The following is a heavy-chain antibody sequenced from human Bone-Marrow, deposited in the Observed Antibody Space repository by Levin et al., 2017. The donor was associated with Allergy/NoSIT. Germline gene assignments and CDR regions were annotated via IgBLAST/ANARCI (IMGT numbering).Heavy chain of an antibody. CDR3: AKIEEDMITFGGVIGDDAFDI. Sequence: SCAASGFTFSSYGMHWVRQAPGKGLEWVAVISYDGSNKYYADSVKGRFTISRDNSKNTLYLQMNSLRAEDTAVYYCAKIEEDMITFGGVIGDDAFDIWGQGTMVTVSS. D-gene: IGHD3-16*02. CDR1: GFTFSSYG. J-gene: IGHJ3*02. CDR2: ISYDGSNK. V-gene: IGHV3-30*18.